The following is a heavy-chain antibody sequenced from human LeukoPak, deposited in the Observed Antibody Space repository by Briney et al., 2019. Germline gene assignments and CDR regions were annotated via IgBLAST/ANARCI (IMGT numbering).Heavy chain of an antibody. V-gene: IGHV5-51*01. CDR1: GYSFTSYW. CDR2: IYPDDSDT. D-gene: IGHD2-15*01. J-gene: IGHJ6*02. CDR3: ARLGRYCSGGSCYSDYYYYGMDV. Sequence: GESLKISCKGSGYSFTSYWIGWVRQMPGKGLEWMGIIYPDDSDTRYSPSFQGQVTISADKSISTAYLQWSSLKASDTAMYYCARLGRYCSGGSCYSDYYYYGMDVWGQGTTVTVSS.